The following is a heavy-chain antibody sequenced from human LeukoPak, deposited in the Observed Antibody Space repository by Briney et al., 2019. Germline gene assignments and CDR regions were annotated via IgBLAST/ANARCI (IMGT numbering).Heavy chain of an antibody. CDR2: IYHSGST. V-gene: IGHV4-38-2*01. Sequence: PSETLSLTCAVSGYSISSGYYWGWIRQPPGKGLEWIGSIYHSGSTYYNPSLKSRVTISVDTSKNQFSLKLSSVTAADTAVYYCARHVSQRAWFDYWGQGTLVTVSS. CDR1: GYSISSGYY. CDR3: ARHVSQRAWFDY. J-gene: IGHJ4*02. D-gene: IGHD5/OR15-5a*01.